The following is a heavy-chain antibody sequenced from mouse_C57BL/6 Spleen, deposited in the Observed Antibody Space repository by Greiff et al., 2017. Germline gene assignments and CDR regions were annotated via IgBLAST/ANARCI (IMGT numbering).Heavy chain of an antibody. Sequence: QVQLQQSGAELVKPGASVKISCKASGYAFSSYWMNWVKQRPGKGLEWIGQIYPGDGDTNYNGKFKGKATLTADKSSSTAYMQLSSLTSEDSAVYFCARSSNWDGAMDYWGQGTSVTVSS. CDR2: IYPGDGDT. CDR3: ARSSNWDGAMDY. V-gene: IGHV1-80*01. CDR1: GYAFSSYW. D-gene: IGHD4-1*01. J-gene: IGHJ4*01.